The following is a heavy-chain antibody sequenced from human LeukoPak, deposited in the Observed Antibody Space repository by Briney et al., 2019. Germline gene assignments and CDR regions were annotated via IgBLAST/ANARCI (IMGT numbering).Heavy chain of an antibody. V-gene: IGHV3-33*06. Sequence: GGSLRLSCAASGFIFSNYVMHWVRQAPGKGLEWVAVIWYDGGNRNYADSVKGRFTISRDNSKNTLFLQMNSLTAEDTAAYYCAKGSGGYYYGMDVWGQGTTVTVSS. J-gene: IGHJ6*02. CDR1: GFIFSNYV. D-gene: IGHD2-8*02. CDR3: AKGSGGYYYGMDV. CDR2: IWYDGGNR.